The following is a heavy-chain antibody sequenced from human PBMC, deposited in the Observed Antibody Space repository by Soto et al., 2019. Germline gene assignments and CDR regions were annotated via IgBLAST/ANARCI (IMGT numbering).Heavy chain of an antibody. D-gene: IGHD1-1*01. CDR2: IIPVLGTP. CDR1: GGTFSSYA. Sequence: QVQLVQSGAEVKKPGSSVKVSCKASGGTFSSYAISWMRQAPGHGLEWMGVIIPVLGTPRYAQKFQGRVTFTADGSTRTAYVDMSSLISEDTAVYFGAREALSVTGPGDEEGAFEIWGQGTMVTVSS. CDR3: AREALSVTGPGDEEGAFEI. J-gene: IGHJ3*02. V-gene: IGHV1-69*01.